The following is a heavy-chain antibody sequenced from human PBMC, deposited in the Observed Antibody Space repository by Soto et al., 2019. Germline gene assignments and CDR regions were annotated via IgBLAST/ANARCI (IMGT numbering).Heavy chain of an antibody. CDR2: AIPVYGST. CDR3: ARRGVANSRDAFDI. CDR1: GGTFSNYA. Sequence: QVHLVQSGAEVKKPGTSVKVSGEVSGGTFSNYAITWVRQAPGQGLEWLGGAIPVYGSTNYAQKFQGRVTITAGESATTTFMELSSLRSDDTAVYYCARRGVANSRDAFDIWGQGTLVTVS. V-gene: IGHV1-69*01. D-gene: IGHD1-26*01. J-gene: IGHJ3*02.